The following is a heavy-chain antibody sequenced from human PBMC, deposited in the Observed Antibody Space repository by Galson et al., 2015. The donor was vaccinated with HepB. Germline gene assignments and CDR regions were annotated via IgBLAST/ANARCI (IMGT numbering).Heavy chain of an antibody. CDR1: GFTFSNAW. CDR2: IKSKTDGGTT. CDR3: TTHYDYIWGSYRDFDY. J-gene: IGHJ4*02. Sequence: SLRLSCAASGFTFSNAWMSWVRQAPGKGLEWVGRIKSKTDGGTTDYAAPVKGRFTISRDDSKNTLYLQMNSLKTEDTAVYYCTTHYDYIWGSYRDFDYWGQGTLVTVSS. D-gene: IGHD3-16*02. V-gene: IGHV3-15*01.